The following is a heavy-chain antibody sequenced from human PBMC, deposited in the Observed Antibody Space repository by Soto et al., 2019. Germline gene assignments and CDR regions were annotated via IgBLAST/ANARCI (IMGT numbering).Heavy chain of an antibody. CDR3: AKAVYSGSYFDY. Sequence: QVQLVESGGGVVQPGRSLRLSCAASGFTFSSYGTHWVRQAPGKGLEWVAVISYDGSNKYYADSVKGRFTISRDNSKNTLYLQMNSLRAEDTAVYYCAKAVYSGSYFDYWGQGTLVTVSS. V-gene: IGHV3-30*18. J-gene: IGHJ4*02. CDR1: GFTFSSYG. D-gene: IGHD1-26*01. CDR2: ISYDGSNK.